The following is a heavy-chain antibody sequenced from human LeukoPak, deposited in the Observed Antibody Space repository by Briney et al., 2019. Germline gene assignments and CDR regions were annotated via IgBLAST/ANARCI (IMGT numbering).Heavy chain of an antibody. D-gene: IGHD2-15*01. CDR2: INHSGST. Sequence: PSETLSLTCAVYGGSFSGYYWSWIRQPSGKRLEWIGEINHSGSTNYNPSLKSRVTISVDTSKNQFSLKLSSVTAADTAVYYCARGILTRVVVVAATYAFDIWGQGTMVTVSS. J-gene: IGHJ3*02. V-gene: IGHV4-34*01. CDR3: ARGILTRVVVVAATYAFDI. CDR1: GGSFSGYY.